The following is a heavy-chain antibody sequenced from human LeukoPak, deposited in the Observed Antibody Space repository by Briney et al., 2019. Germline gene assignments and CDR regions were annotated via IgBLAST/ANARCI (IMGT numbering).Heavy chain of an antibody. D-gene: IGHD2-2*02. CDR1: GFTFNSYA. Sequence: QPGRSLRLSCAASGFTFNSYAMHWVRQAPGKGLEWVAVISYDGSKKYHADSVKGRFTISRDNSKNTLSLQMNSLRAEDTAVYYCARDRNAPAIYYFDYWGQGALVTVSS. CDR2: ISYDGSKK. J-gene: IGHJ4*02. V-gene: IGHV3-30-3*01. CDR3: ARDRNAPAIYYFDY.